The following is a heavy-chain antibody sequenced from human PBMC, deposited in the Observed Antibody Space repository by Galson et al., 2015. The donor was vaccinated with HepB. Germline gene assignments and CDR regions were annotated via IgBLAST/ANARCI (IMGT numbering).Heavy chain of an antibody. V-gene: IGHV3-15*01. J-gene: IGHJ4*02. CDR3: TTEVY. CDR1: GFTFSNAW. CDR2: IKNKTDGGTT. Sequence: SLRLSCAASGFTFSNAWMSWVRQAPGKGLEWVGRIKNKTDGGTTDYAAPVKGRFTISRDDSKNTLYLQMNSLKTEDTAVYYCTTEVYWGQGTLVTVSS.